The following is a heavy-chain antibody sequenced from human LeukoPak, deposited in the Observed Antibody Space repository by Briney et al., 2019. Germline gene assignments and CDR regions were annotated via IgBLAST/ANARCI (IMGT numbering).Heavy chain of an antibody. CDR1: GFTFSSYA. CDR3: ARDIDGNTAMAIHDY. Sequence: PGRSLRLSCAASGFTFSSYAMHWVRQAPGKGLEWVAVISYDGSNKYYADSVKGRFTISRDNSKNTLYLQMNSLRAEDTAVYYCARDIDGNTAMAIHDYWGQGTLVTVSS. V-gene: IGHV3-30*04. D-gene: IGHD5-18*01. CDR2: ISYDGSNK. J-gene: IGHJ4*02.